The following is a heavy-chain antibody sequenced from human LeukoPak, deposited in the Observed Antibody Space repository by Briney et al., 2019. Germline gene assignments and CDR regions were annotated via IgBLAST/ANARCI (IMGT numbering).Heavy chain of an antibody. V-gene: IGHV4-59*08. CDR2: IYYSGST. CDR1: TGSITSYS. Sequence: SETLSLTCTVSTGSITSYSWSWIRQSPGKGLEWIGYIYYSGSTNYNPSLESRVTISVDTSKSHLALQLSSVTAADTAVYYCASIVVVPAAPRNWYFDLWGRGTLVTVSS. CDR3: ASIVVVPAAPRNWYFDL. D-gene: IGHD2-2*01. J-gene: IGHJ2*01.